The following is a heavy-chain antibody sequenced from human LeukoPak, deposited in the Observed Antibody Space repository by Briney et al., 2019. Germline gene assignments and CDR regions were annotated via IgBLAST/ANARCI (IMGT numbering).Heavy chain of an antibody. CDR3: ARDLRSGIQLWYPSNYFDY. V-gene: IGHV1-2*02. CDR2: INPNSGGT. Sequence: ASVKVSCKASGYTFTGYYMHWVRQAPGQGLEWVGWINPNSGGTNYAQKFQGRVTMTRDTSISTAYMELSRLRSDDTAVYYCARDLRSGIQLWYPSNYFDYWGQGTLVTVSS. D-gene: IGHD5-18*01. CDR1: GYTFTGYY. J-gene: IGHJ4*02.